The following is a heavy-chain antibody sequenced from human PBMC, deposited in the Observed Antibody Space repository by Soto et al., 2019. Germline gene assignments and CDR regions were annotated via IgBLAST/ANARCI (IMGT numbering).Heavy chain of an antibody. Sequence: PGGSLRLSCAASGFTFSSYAMSWVRQAPGKGLEWVSAISGSGGSTYYADSVKGRFTISRGNSKNTLYLQMNSLRAEDTAVYYCAKGTSVTAMEYNWFDPWGQGTLVTVSS. CDR2: ISGSGGST. D-gene: IGHD5-18*01. J-gene: IGHJ5*02. V-gene: IGHV3-23*01. CDR3: AKGTSVTAMEYNWFDP. CDR1: GFTFSSYA.